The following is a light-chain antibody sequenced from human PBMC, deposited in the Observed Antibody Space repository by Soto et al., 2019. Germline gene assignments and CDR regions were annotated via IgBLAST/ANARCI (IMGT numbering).Light chain of an antibody. Sequence: QSVLTQPPSVSGAPGQRVTISCTGSSSNIGAGYDVHWYQQLPGTAPKLLIYGNSNRPSGVPDRFSGSKSGASASLAITGLQAEDEADYSCQSYDSSLSGPVVFGGGTKLTLL. J-gene: IGLJ2*01. V-gene: IGLV1-40*01. CDR3: QSYDSSLSGPVV. CDR2: GNS. CDR1: SSNIGAGYD.